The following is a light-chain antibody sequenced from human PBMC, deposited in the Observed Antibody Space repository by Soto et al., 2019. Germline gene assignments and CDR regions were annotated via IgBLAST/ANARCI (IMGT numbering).Light chain of an antibody. CDR3: QQYNNWPLT. J-gene: IGKJ5*01. Sequence: EIVMTQSAVTLSVFLGERATLSCRASQSVSINLAWYQQKAGQAPRLLIYGASTRATGIPARFSGSGSGTEFTLTISGLQSEDFAVYYCQQYNNWPLTFGQGTRLEIK. CDR2: GAS. CDR1: QSVSIN. V-gene: IGKV3D-15*01.